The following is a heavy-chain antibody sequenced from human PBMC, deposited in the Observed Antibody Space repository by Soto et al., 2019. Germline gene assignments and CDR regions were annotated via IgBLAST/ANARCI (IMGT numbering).Heavy chain of an antibody. J-gene: IGHJ6*02. CDR2: INAGNGNT. Sequence: ASGKVCCEGSGYTFTSYCIHWVRQAPGQRLEWTGWINAGNGNTKYSEKFQGRVTITRDTSASTAYLELSSLRSEDTAVYYCARDPNDSSAYYHHYYYGMDVWGQGTTVTV. V-gene: IGHV1-3*01. CDR1: GYTFTSYC. CDR3: ARDPNDSSAYYHHYYYGMDV. D-gene: IGHD3-22*01.